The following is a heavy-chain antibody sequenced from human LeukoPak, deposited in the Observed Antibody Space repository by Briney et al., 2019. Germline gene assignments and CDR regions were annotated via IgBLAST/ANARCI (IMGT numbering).Heavy chain of an antibody. CDR3: ARTITMVRGVIIYPNYFDY. J-gene: IGHJ4*02. V-gene: IGHV5-51*01. CDR2: IYPGDSDT. D-gene: IGHD3-10*01. CDR1: GYSFTTNW. Sequence: GESLKISCKGSGYSFTTNWIGWVRQLPGKGLEWMGIIYPGDSDTKYSPSFQGQVTISADKSISTAYLQWSGLKASDTAMYYCARTITMVRGVIIYPNYFDYWGQGTLVTVSS.